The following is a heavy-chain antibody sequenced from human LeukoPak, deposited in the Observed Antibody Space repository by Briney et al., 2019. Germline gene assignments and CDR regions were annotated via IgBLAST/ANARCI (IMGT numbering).Heavy chain of an antibody. CDR1: GGSFSGYY. J-gene: IGHJ4*02. CDR2: INHSGST. Sequence: PSETLSLTCAAYGGSFSGYYWSWIRQPPGKGLEWIGEINHSGSTNYNPSLKSRVTISVDTSKNQFSLKLSSVTAADTAVYYCARIPRYSSTRNYFDYWGQGTLATVSS. V-gene: IGHV4-34*01. D-gene: IGHD6-13*01. CDR3: ARIPRYSSTRNYFDY.